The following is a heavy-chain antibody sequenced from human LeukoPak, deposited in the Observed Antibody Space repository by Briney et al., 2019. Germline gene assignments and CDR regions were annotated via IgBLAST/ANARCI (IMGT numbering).Heavy chain of an antibody. J-gene: IGHJ6*02. CDR3: ARAPARRHYYYYGMDV. V-gene: IGHV3-53*01. Sequence: PGGSLRLSCAASGFTVSSNYMSWVRQAPGKGLEWVSVIYSGGSTYYADSVKGRFTISRDNSKTTLYLQMNSLRAEDTAVYYCARAPARRHYYYYGMDVWGQGTTVTVSS. CDR2: IYSGGST. CDR1: GFTVSSNY.